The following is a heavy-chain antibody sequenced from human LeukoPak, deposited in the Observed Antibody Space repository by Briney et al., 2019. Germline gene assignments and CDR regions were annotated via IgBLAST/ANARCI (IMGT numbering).Heavy chain of an antibody. CDR3: ARHGSGEIDY. J-gene: IGHJ4*02. Sequence: GGSLRLSCAASGLTFSSHWMHWVRQAPGKGLVWVSRITNDGSSTTYADSVKGRFTISRDNAKNMLYLQVNSLRAEDTAVYYCARHGSGEIDYWGQGTLVTVSS. D-gene: IGHD3-10*01. CDR1: GLTFSSHW. CDR2: ITNDGSST. V-gene: IGHV3-74*01.